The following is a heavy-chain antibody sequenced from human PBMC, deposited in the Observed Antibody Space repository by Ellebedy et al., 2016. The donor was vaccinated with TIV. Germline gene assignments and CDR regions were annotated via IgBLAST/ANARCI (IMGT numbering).Heavy chain of an antibody. CDR2: INPKSGGT. J-gene: IGHJ4*02. Sequence: AASVKVSCKASGYTFTDHFMHWVRQAPGQGLEWMGWINPKSGGTNYGQNFQGRVTMTRDTSSSTAYMELRRLTSDDTAVYYCARGYSNGWYPFDEWGQGTVVTVSS. V-gene: IGHV1-2*02. D-gene: IGHD6-19*01. CDR3: ARGYSNGWYPFDE. CDR1: GYTFTDHF.